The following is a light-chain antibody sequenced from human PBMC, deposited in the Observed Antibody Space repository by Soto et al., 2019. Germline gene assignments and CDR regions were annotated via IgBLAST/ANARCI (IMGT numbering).Light chain of an antibody. J-gene: IGLJ2*01. CDR1: SSDVGAYNF. CDR3: TSYTTTSTVV. Sequence: QSALTQPASVSGSPGQSITISCTGTSSDVGAYNFVSWYQQHPGKAPKLLIYDVNNRPSGVSNRFSASKSGNTASLTLSGLQAEDEANYYCTSYTTTSTVVFGGGTKLTVL. CDR2: DVN. V-gene: IGLV2-14*03.